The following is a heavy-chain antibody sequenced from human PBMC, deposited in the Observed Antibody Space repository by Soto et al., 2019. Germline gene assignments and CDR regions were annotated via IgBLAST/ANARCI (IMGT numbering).Heavy chain of an antibody. D-gene: IGHD6-6*01. J-gene: IGHJ5*02. CDR1: GGSISSGGYS. CDR2: IYHSGST. V-gene: IGHV4-30-2*01. Sequence: SETLSLTCAVSGGSISSGGYSWSWIRQPPGKGLEWIGYIYHSGSTYYNPSLKSRVTISVDRSKNQFSLKLSSVTAADTAVYYCARSIARGGWFDPWGQGILVTVSS. CDR3: ARSIARGGWFDP.